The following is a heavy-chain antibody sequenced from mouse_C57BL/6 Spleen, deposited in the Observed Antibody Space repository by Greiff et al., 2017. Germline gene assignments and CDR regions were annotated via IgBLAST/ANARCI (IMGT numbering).Heavy chain of an antibody. CDR1: GYTFTDYN. CDR2: INPNNGGT. J-gene: IGHJ2*01. Sequence: VQLQQSGPELVKPGASVKMSCKASGYTFTDYNMHWVKQSHGKSLEWIGYINPNNGGTSYNQKFKGKATLTVNKSSSTAYMELRSLTSEDSAVYYCARGGNYGRDFDYWGQGTTLTVSS. D-gene: IGHD2-1*01. CDR3: ARGGNYGRDFDY. V-gene: IGHV1-22*01.